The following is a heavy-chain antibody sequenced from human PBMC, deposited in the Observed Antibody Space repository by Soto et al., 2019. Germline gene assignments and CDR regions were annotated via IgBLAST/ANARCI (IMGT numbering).Heavy chain of an antibody. D-gene: IGHD3-10*01. V-gene: IGHV1-2*04. CDR3: AREALVRGRGWHYGMAV. CDR1: GYTFTGYY. CDR2: INPNSGGT. J-gene: IGHJ6*02. Sequence: GASVKVSCKASGYTFTGYYMHWVRQAPGQGLEWMGWINPNSGGTNYAQKFQGWVTMTRDTSISTAYMELSRLRSDDTAVYYCAREALVRGRGWHYGMAVWGQGTTVTVSS.